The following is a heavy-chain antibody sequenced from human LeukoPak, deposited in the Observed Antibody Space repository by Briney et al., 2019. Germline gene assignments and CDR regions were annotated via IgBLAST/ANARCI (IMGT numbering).Heavy chain of an antibody. CDR3: ASDPHSAAANWFDP. Sequence: GGSLRLSCAASGFTFSSYSMNWVRQAPGKGLEWVSSISDDGNYIYYGDSVKGRFTISRDNANNSLDLQMHSLRAEDTAVYYCASDPHSAAANWFDPWGQGTLVTVSS. J-gene: IGHJ5*02. D-gene: IGHD6-13*01. CDR2: ISDDGNYI. V-gene: IGHV3-21*01. CDR1: GFTFSSYS.